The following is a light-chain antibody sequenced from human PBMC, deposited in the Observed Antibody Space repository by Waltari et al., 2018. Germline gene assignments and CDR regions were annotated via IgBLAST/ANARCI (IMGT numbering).Light chain of an antibody. V-gene: IGLV2-14*03. CDR3: SSYSSTSTFYV. CDR2: DVS. J-gene: IGLJ1*01. CDR1: SSDIGAYDY. Sequence: QSALTQPASVSGSPGQSVTISCTGSSSDIGAYDYVSWYQQHPDKGPKLLVYDVSQRPSGFSNRFSGSKSCNTASLVISGLRAEDEADYYCSSYSSTSTFYVFGTGTTVTVL.